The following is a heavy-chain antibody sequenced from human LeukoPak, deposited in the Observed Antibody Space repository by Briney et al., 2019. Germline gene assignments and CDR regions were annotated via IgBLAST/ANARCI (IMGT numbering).Heavy chain of an antibody. CDR1: GYSISSGYY. CDR3: ARPTGNKSGYYYFED. Sequence: SETLSLTCTVSGYSISSGYYWGWIRQPPGKGLEWIGSIYHSGSTYYNPSLKSRVTISVDASKNLFSLRVNSVTAADTAVYYCARPTGNKSGYYYFEDWGQGSLVTVSS. J-gene: IGHJ4*02. V-gene: IGHV4-38-2*02. CDR2: IYHSGST. D-gene: IGHD3-22*01.